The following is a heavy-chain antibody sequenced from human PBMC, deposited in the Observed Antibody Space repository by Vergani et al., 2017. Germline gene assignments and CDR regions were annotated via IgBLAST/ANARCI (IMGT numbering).Heavy chain of an antibody. CDR1: GFTFDDYA. J-gene: IGHJ4*02. CDR3: ARRAGIVYDIFSGTQYFFDF. D-gene: IGHD3-9*01. CDR2: INWNSDSI. V-gene: IGHV3-9*01. Sequence: EVQLVESGGGLVQPGRSLRLSCAASGFTFDDYAMHWVRQAPGKSLEWVSGINWNSDSIAYADSVKGRFTISRDNAKNSLYLQMNSLRAEDTALYYCARRAGIVYDIFSGTQYFFDFWGQGTLVTVSS.